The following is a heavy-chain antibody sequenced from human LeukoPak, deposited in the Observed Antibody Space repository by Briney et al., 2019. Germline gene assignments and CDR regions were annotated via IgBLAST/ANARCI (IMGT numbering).Heavy chain of an antibody. CDR2: INTDGSST. J-gene: IGHJ4*02. CDR3: ATGSGLWSPDY. CDR1: RFTFSSFW. V-gene: IGHV3-74*01. Sequence: GGSLRLSCAASRFTFSSFWMHWVRQAPGKGLVWVSRINTDGSSTSSADSVKGRLTISRDNAKNTLYLQMNSLRAEDTAVYYCATGSGLWSPDYWGQGTLVTVSS. D-gene: IGHD5-18*01.